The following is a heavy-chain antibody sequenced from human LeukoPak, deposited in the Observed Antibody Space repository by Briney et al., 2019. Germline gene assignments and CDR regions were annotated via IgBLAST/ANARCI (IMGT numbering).Heavy chain of an antibody. CDR2: IYHSGST. V-gene: IGHV4-4*02. CDR1: GGSISSSNW. CDR3: ARAPENTKYDSSGYYYS. Sequence: SGTLSLTCAVSGGSISSSNWWSWVRQPPGKGLGWIGEIYHSGSTNYNPSLKSRVTISVDKSKNQFSLKLSSVTAADTAVYYCARAPENTKYDSSGYYYSWGQGTLVTVSS. J-gene: IGHJ4*02. D-gene: IGHD3-22*01.